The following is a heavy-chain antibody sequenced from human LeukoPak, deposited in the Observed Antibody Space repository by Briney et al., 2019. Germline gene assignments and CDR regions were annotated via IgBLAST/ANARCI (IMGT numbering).Heavy chain of an antibody. J-gene: IGHJ4*02. CDR1: GYMFNSFS. Sequence: ASVKVSCETSGYMFNSFSIHRVPQAPGQGPEWMGIINPSGGGTTYAQRFQGRVTMTTDTSTRTMYMELSSLTSEDTAVYYCAREGSQQSALFWGQGTLVAVSS. CDR3: AREGSQQSALF. D-gene: IGHD3-10*01. V-gene: IGHV1-46*02. CDR2: INPSGGGT.